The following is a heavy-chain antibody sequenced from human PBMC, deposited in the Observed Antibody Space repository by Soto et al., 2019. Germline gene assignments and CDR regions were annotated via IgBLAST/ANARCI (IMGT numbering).Heavy chain of an antibody. CDR3: ARGFHCSGGSCYGDFDY. CDR2: INHSGST. CDR1: GGSFSGYY. V-gene: IGHV4-34*01. D-gene: IGHD2-15*01. J-gene: IGHJ4*02. Sequence: PSETLSLTCAVYGGSFSGYYWSRIRQPPGKGLEWIGEINHSGSTNYNPSLKSRVTISVDTSKNQFSLKLSSVTAADTAVYYCARGFHCSGGSCYGDFDYWGQGTLVTVSS.